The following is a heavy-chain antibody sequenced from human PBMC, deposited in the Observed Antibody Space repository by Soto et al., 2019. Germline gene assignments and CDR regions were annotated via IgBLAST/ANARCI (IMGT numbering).Heavy chain of an antibody. J-gene: IGHJ5*02. Sequence: PSETLSLTCAVSGGSISSYYWSWIRQPPGKGLEWIGGIYNSGSTNYNPSLKSRVTMSVDTSKNQFSLKLSSVTAADTAVYYCARDRYQMPHYWFDPWGQGTLVTVSS. V-gene: IGHV4-4*07. D-gene: IGHD2-2*01. CDR3: ARDRYQMPHYWFDP. CDR2: IYNSGST. CDR1: GGSISSYY.